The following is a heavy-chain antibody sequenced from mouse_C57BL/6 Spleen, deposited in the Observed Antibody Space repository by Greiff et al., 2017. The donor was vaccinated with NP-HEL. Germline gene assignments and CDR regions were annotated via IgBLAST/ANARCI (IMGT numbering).Heavy chain of an antibody. J-gene: IGHJ3*01. V-gene: IGHV1-76*01. D-gene: IGHD2-5*01. CDR3: TNYYSNSAWFAY. CDR2: IYPGSGNT. CDR1: GYTFTDYY. Sequence: QVQLQQSGAELVRPGASVKLSCKASGYTFTDYYINWVKQRPGQGLEWIARIYPGSGNTYYNEKFKGKATLTAEKSSNTAYLQLSSLTSEDTAVYYCTNYYSNSAWFAYWGQGTLVTVSA.